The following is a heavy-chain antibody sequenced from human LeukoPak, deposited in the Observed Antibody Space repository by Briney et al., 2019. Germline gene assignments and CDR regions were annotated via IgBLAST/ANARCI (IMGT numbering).Heavy chain of an antibody. CDR2: ISNGNT. CDR3: VREAGYCASVCLKSNWFDP. J-gene: IGHJ5*02. CDR1: GFPFSNHA. D-gene: IGHD2-21*02. Sequence: GGSLRLSCAASGFPFSNHAMSWVRQPPGKGLEWVSAISNGNTYYADSVMGRFTISRDDSKNMVYLQMNSLRDEDTALYYCVREAGYCASVCLKSNWFDPWGQGTLVTVS. V-gene: IGHV3-23*01.